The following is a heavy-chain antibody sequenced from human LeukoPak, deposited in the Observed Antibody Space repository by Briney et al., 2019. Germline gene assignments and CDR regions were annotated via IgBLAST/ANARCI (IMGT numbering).Heavy chain of an antibody. CDR1: GFTFSSYS. J-gene: IGHJ4*02. Sequence: GGSLRLSCAASGFTFSSYSMNWVRQAPGKGLEWVSYISSGSSTIYYADSVKGRFTISRHNSKNTVYLQMNNLRAEDTAMYYCARVDTTLSYKLDYWGQGTLVTVSS. V-gene: IGHV3-48*04. D-gene: IGHD1-1*01. CDR2: ISSGSSTI. CDR3: ARVDTTLSYKLDY.